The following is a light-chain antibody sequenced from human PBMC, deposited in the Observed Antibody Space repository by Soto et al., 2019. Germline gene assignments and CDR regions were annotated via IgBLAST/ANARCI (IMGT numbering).Light chain of an antibody. CDR3: QQYGSSGT. CDR2: GAS. CDR1: QSVSNNY. Sequence: EIVLTQSPATLSLSPGERATLFFSASQSVSNNYLAWYQQKPGQAPRLLIYGASNRATGIPDRFSGSGSGTDFTLTISRLEPEDFAVYYCQQYGSSGTFGQGTKVDI. J-gene: IGKJ1*01. V-gene: IGKV3-20*01.